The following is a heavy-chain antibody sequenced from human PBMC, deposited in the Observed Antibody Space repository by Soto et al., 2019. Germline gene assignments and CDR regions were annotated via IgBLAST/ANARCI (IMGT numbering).Heavy chain of an antibody. CDR2: IIPIFGTA. Sequence: SVKVSCKASGGTFSSYAISWVRQAPGQGLEWMGGIIPIFGTANYAQKFQGRVTITADESTSTAYMGLSSLRSEDTAVYYCAKDSSWVERRVYHFYYGMDVWGQGTTVTVSS. CDR1: GGTFSSYA. D-gene: IGHD1-1*01. CDR3: AKDSSWVERRVYHFYYGMDV. V-gene: IGHV1-69*13. J-gene: IGHJ6*02.